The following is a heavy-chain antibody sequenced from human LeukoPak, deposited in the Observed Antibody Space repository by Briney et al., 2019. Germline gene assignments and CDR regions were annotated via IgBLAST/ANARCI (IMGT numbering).Heavy chain of an antibody. D-gene: IGHD6-13*01. CDR2: IYYSGST. V-gene: IGHV4-59*02. CDR1: GGSVRSYY. J-gene: IGHJ5*01. Sequence: SETLSLTCTVSGGSVRSYYLSWIRQPPGKGLEWIGYIYYSGSTNYSPSLKSRVTISVDTSKNQFSLKLRSVTAADTAVYYCAREGYSSNWYDYWGQGTLVTVSS. CDR3: AREGYSSNWYDY.